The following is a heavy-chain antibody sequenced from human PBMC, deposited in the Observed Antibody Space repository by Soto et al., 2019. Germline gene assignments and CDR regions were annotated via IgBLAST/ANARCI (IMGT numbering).Heavy chain of an antibody. CDR1: GGTFSSYA. Sequence: SVKVSCKASGGTFSSYAISWVRRAPGQGLEWMGGIIPIFGTANYAQKFQGRVTITADKSTSTAYMELSSLRSEDTAVYYCARDWGEYCSSTSCYTPKYNWFDPWGQGTLVTVSS. CDR2: IIPIFGTA. D-gene: IGHD2-2*02. V-gene: IGHV1-69*06. J-gene: IGHJ5*02. CDR3: ARDWGEYCSSTSCYTPKYNWFDP.